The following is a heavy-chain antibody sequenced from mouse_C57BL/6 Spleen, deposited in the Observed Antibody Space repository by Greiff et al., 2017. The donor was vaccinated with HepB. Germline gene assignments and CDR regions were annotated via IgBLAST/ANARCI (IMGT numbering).Heavy chain of an antibody. D-gene: IGHD2-5*01. CDR3: ARESYSKGCAY. CDR1: GYTFTDYN. J-gene: IGHJ3*01. V-gene: IGHV1-18*01. CDR2: INPNNGGT. Sequence: EVQLQQSGPELVKPGASVKIPCKASGYTFTDYNMDWVKQSHGKSLEWIGDINPNNGGTIYNQKFKGKATLTVDKSSSTAYMELRSLTSEDTAVYYCARESYSKGCAYWGQGTLVTVSA.